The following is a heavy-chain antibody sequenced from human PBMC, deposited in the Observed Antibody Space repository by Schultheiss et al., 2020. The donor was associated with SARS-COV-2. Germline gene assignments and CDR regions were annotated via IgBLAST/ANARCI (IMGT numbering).Heavy chain of an antibody. Sequence: GGSLRLSCAASGFTVSSNYMSWVRQAPGKGLEWVSSISSSSSYIYYADSVKGRFTISRDNAKNSLYLQMNSLRAEDTAVYYCAKEDGDYDFDYWGQGTLVTVSS. CDR2: ISSSSSYI. J-gene: IGHJ4*02. V-gene: IGHV3-21*04. CDR3: AKEDGDYDFDY. CDR1: GFTVSSNY. D-gene: IGHD4-17*01.